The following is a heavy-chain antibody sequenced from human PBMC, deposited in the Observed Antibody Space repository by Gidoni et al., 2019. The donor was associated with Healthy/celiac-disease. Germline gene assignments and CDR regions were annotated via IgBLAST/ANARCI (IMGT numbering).Heavy chain of an antibody. V-gene: IGHV3-11*06. J-gene: IGHJ6*02. D-gene: IGHD3-3*01. CDR1: GFPFSHYY. CDR3: ARVSVVAPRFLEWLLLRDYGMDV. CDR2: ISSSSSYT. Sequence: QVQLVESGGGLVKPGGSLRLSRAASGFPFSHYYMSWIRQAPGKGLEWVSYISSSSSYTNYADSVKGRVTISRDNDKNSLYLQMNSLRAEDTAVYYCARVSVVAPRFLEWLLLRDYGMDVWGQGTTVTVSS.